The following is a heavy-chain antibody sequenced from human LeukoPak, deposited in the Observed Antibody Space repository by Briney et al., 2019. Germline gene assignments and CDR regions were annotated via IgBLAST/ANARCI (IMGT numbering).Heavy chain of an antibody. Sequence: GRSLRLSCAASGFTFSSYAMHWVRQAPGKGLEWVAVISYDGSNKYYADSVKGRFTISRDNSKNTLYLQMNSLRAEDTAVYYCAKDGNRVGSGYFTWGQGTLVTVSS. J-gene: IGHJ5*02. CDR3: AKDGNRVGSGYFT. CDR2: ISYDGSNK. D-gene: IGHD3-22*01. CDR1: GFTFSSYA. V-gene: IGHV3-30-3*01.